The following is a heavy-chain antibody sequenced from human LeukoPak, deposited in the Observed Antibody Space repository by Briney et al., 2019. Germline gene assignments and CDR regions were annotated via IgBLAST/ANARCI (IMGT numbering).Heavy chain of an antibody. D-gene: IGHD3-22*01. CDR3: ARSSSGYYGDY. V-gene: IGHV1-2*02. CDR2: INPNSGGT. CDR1: GYTFTGYY. J-gene: IGHJ4*02. Sequence: ASVKVSCKASGYTFTGYYMNWVRQAPGQGLEWMGWINPNSGGTNYAQKIQGRVTMTRDTSISTAYMELSRLRSDDTAVYYCARSSSGYYGDYWGQGTLVTVSS.